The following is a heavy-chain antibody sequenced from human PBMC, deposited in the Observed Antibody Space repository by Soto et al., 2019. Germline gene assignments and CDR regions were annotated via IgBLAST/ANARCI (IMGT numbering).Heavy chain of an antibody. D-gene: IGHD2-15*01. CDR1: GFTFSSYA. CDR2: ISYDGSNK. J-gene: IGHJ3*02. CDR3: ASQIVVVVAADNDAFDI. Sequence: QVQLVESGGGVVQPGRSLRLSCAASGFTFSSYAMHWVRQAPGKGLEWVAVISYDGSNKYYADSVKGRFTISRDNSKKTLYLQMNRLRAEDTAVYYCASQIVVVVAADNDAFDIWGQGTMVTVSS. V-gene: IGHV3-30-3*01.